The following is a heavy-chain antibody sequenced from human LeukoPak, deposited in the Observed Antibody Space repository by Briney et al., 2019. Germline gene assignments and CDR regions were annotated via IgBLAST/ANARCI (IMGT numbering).Heavy chain of an antibody. D-gene: IGHD4-17*01. V-gene: IGHV3-23*01. CDR2: LSGSGGST. Sequence: GGSLRLSCAASGFTFSSYAMSWVRQAPGKGLEWVSALSGSGGSTYYADSVKGRFTISRDNSKNTLYLQMNSLRAEDTALYYCAKDLTTVTTSYFDYWGQGTLVTVSS. CDR1: GFTFSSYA. J-gene: IGHJ4*02. CDR3: AKDLTTVTTSYFDY.